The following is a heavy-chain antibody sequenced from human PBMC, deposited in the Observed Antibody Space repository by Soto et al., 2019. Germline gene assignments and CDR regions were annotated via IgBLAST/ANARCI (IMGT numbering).Heavy chain of an antibody. V-gene: IGHV1-3*01. J-gene: IGHJ4*02. CDR3: ARPVYSRGTFDY. Sequence: ASVKVSCKASGYTFTSYAMHWVRHAPGQRLEWMGWINASNGNTKYSQRFQGRVTITRDTSTSTVYMELSSLRSEDTAVYYCARPVYSRGTFDYWGQGTLVTVSS. CDR1: GYTFTSYA. D-gene: IGHD2-21*01. CDR2: INASNGNT.